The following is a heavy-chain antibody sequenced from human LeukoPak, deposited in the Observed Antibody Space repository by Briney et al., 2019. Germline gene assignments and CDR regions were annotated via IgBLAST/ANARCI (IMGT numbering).Heavy chain of an antibody. CDR2: INSGGSGT. V-gene: IGHV3-74*01. D-gene: IGHD1-1*01. CDR3: VRDYKAMDV. Sequence: GGSLRLSCAASGITFSIYWMHWVRQAPGKGLVWVARINSGGSGTSYADSVKGRFTISRDNAKNTLYLQMDSLRAEDTAVYFCVRDYKAMDVCGQGTTVTVSS. J-gene: IGHJ6*02. CDR1: GITFSIYW.